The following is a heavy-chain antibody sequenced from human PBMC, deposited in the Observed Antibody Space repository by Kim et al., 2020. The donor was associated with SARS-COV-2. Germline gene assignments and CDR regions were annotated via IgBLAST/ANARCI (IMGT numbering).Heavy chain of an antibody. D-gene: IGHD3-10*01. CDR3: AKDIWVYGGVDA. J-gene: IGHJ6*01. V-gene: IGHV3-23*01. Sequence: YGASVKGRFTISRDNSKNTLYLQMDRLGAEDTALYYCAKDIWVYGGVDAWGPGTPVTVSS.